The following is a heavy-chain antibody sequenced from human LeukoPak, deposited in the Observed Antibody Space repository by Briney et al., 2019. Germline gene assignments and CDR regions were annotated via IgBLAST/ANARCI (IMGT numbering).Heavy chain of an antibody. Sequence: GESLKISCKTSGYSFTRYWIAWVRQTPGKGLEGMGIVYPDDSDTRYSPAFQGQVTISADKSITTAYLHWSSLKASDTAVYYCARPRGTYFPFDYWGQGTLVTVSS. D-gene: IGHD1-26*01. CDR2: VYPDDSDT. J-gene: IGHJ4*02. CDR3: ARPRGTYFPFDY. V-gene: IGHV5-51*01. CDR1: GYSFTRYW.